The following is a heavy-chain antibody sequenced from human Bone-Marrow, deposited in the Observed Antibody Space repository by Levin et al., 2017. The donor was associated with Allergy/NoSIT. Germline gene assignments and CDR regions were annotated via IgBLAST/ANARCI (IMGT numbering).Heavy chain of an antibody. V-gene: IGHV4-34*01. CDR1: GGSFSGYY. D-gene: IGHD3-3*01. CDR3: ARGRADDFGGGSYEPDYYYYYMDV. J-gene: IGHJ6*03. Sequence: PGGSLRLSCAVHGGSFSGYYWSWIRQPPGKGLEWIGEINHRGSTKSNPSLKSRVTISVDTSTNQVSLKLSSVTAADTAVYYCARGRADDFGGGSYEPDYYYYYMDVWGKGTTVTVSS. CDR2: INHRGST.